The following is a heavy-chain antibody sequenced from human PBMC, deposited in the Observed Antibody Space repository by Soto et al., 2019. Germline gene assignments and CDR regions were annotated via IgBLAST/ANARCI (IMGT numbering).Heavy chain of an antibody. CDR1: GVAFSSYA. V-gene: IGHV1-69*13. CDR3: ARSRHPVTSNYYHCNGMGV. J-gene: IGHJ6*02. D-gene: IGHD4-4*01. CDR2: IIPIFGTA. Sequence: SVKLSCKASGVAFSSYAMSWLRQAPGQRLEWMGGIIPIFGTANYAQKFQGRVTITADESTSTAYMEMSSLRSQDTAIYYSARSRHPVTSNYYHCNGMGVLGQ.